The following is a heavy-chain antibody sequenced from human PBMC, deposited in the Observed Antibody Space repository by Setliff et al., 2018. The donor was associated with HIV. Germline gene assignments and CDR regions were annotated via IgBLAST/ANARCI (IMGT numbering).Heavy chain of an antibody. D-gene: IGHD3-3*01. CDR3: ASGDNFWSGSYY. CDR2: IFHSENT. V-gene: IGHV4-4*02. J-gene: IGHJ4*02. Sequence: SETLSLTCAVSGGSISSSNWWSWVRQPPGKGLEWIGEIFHSENTNYNPSLKSRVTISVDKSKKQFSLKVTSVTAADTAVYYCASGDNFWSGSYYWGQGTLVTVSS. CDR1: GGSISSSNW.